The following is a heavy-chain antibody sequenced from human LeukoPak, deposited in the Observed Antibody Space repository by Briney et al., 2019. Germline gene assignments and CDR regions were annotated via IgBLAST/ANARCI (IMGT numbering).Heavy chain of an antibody. Sequence: GGSLRLSCAASGFTLSTYDLNWVRQAPGKGLDWVSIINGGGSIMSYADSVKGRFTISRDNSKNTFYLQMNSLRVEDTAVYYCAMSYRSYGLDIWGQGTRVTVSS. D-gene: IGHD3-16*02. CDR1: GFTLSTYD. J-gene: IGHJ3*02. CDR3: AMSYRSYGLDI. V-gene: IGHV3-23*01. CDR2: INGGGSIM.